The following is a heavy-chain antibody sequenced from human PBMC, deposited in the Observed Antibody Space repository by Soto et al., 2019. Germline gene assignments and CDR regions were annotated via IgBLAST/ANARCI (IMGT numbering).Heavy chain of an antibody. CDR1: EYSCTSYW. V-gene: IGHV5-51*01. J-gene: IGHJ4*02. CDR3: ARHGDYDILTEQHHYFDF. D-gene: IGHD3-9*01. Sequence: GLPMKISCKVSEYSCTSYWIGWVRKMPGKGLEWMGIIYPGDSDTRYSPSFQGQVTISADKSISTAYLQWSSLKASDTAMYYCARHGDYDILTEQHHYFDFWGQGTLVTVPS. CDR2: IYPGDSDT.